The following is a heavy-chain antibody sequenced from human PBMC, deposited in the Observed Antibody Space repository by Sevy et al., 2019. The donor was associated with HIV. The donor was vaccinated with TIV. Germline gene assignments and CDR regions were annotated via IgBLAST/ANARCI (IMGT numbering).Heavy chain of an antibody. CDR1: GFPFSSYA. CDR3: AKRRVQSGLSGGGANYGMDV. CDR2: LIGGGRRT. J-gene: IGHJ6*02. D-gene: IGHD2-8*02. V-gene: IGHV3-23*01. Sequence: GGSLRLSCAASGFPFSSYAMSWVHQAPGRGLEWVSTLIGGGRRTYYADSVTGRFIISRDNSRNTLYRQMNSLRAEDTAIYYCAKRRVQSGLSGGGANYGMDVCGRGTTVTVSS.